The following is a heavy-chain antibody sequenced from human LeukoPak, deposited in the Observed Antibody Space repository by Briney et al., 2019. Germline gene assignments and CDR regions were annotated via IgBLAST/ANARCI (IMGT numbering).Heavy chain of an antibody. D-gene: IGHD6-13*01. Sequence: PGGSLRLSCAASGFTFSSYSMSWVRQAPGKGLEWVSTISGSGDHTYCADSLRGRFTISRDNSKNTLYLQLNSLRAEDTALYYCAKAPGSSWAAFDSWGQGTLVTVSS. CDR3: AKAPGSSWAAFDS. CDR2: ISGSGDHT. J-gene: IGHJ4*02. V-gene: IGHV3-23*01. CDR1: GFTFSSYS.